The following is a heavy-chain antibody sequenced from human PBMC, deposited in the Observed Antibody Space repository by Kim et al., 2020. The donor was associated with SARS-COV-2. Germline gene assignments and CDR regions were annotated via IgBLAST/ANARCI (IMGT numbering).Heavy chain of an antibody. V-gene: IGHV3-11*01. D-gene: IGHD3-22*01. CDR3: ARDRNYYDRGGMDV. CDR1: GFTFSDYY. Sequence: GGSLRLSCVVSGFTFSDYYMNWVRQAPGKGLEWIACINTSGSNTYYADSVKGRFTISRANTKSSLYLQMHSLSAEDTAVYYCARDRNYYDRGGMDVWGQGTTVTVSS. CDR2: INTSGSNT. J-gene: IGHJ6*01.